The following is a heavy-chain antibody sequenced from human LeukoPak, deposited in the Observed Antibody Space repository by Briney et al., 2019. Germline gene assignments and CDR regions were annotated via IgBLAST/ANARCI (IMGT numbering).Heavy chain of an antibody. J-gene: IGHJ6*02. CDR1: GFTFSSYG. D-gene: IGHD6-25*01. CDR3: ARGTAAGPFYGMDV. Sequence: PGGSLRLSCAASGFTFSSYGMHWVRQAPGKGLEWVAVIWYDGSNKYYADSVKGRFTISRDNSKNTLYLQMNSLRAEDTAVYYCARGTAAGPFYGMDVWGQGTTVTVS. V-gene: IGHV3-33*01. CDR2: IWYDGSNK.